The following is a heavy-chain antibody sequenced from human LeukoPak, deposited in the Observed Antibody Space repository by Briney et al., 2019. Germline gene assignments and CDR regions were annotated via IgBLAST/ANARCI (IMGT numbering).Heavy chain of an antibody. V-gene: IGHV3-66*01. CDR3: ARVSAGVIGMKDVFDI. D-gene: IGHD3-16*02. J-gene: IGHJ3*02. CDR1: EFSFGSNY. Sequence: PGGSLRLSCAASEFSFGSNYMTWVRQAPGKGLEWVSLIYSGGSTYYSDSVKGRFTISRHNAKNSLYLQMNSLRAEDTAVYYCARVSAGVIGMKDVFDIWGQGTMVTVSS. CDR2: IYSGGST.